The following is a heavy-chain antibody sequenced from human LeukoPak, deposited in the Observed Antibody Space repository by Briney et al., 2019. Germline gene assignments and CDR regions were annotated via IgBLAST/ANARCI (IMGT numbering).Heavy chain of an antibody. Sequence: GGSLTLSCEDSGFTFRSYEMNWVRQAPGKGLEWIAYLSSSGSAFSYADSVKGRFTIARDNAKNSVYLEMNSLRADDTAVYYCARDKIVGATHFDYWGQGTLVTVSS. CDR2: LSSSGSAF. V-gene: IGHV3-48*03. J-gene: IGHJ4*02. CDR1: GFTFRSYE. CDR3: ARDKIVGATHFDY. D-gene: IGHD1-26*01.